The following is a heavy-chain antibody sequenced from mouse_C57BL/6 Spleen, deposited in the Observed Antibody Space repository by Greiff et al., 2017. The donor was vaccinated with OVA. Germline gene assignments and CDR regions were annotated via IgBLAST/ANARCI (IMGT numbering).Heavy chain of an antibody. CDR1: GFTFSDAW. CDR3: TRPHYSNYLAY. CDR2: IRNKANNHAT. J-gene: IGHJ3*01. V-gene: IGHV6-6*01. D-gene: IGHD2-5*01. Sequence: EVQLVESGGGLVQPGGSMKLSCAASGFTFSDAWMDWVRQSPEKGLEWVAEIRNKANNHATYYAESVKGRFTISRDDSNSSVYQQMNSLSAEDTGIYYCTRPHYSNYLAYWGQGTLVTVSA.